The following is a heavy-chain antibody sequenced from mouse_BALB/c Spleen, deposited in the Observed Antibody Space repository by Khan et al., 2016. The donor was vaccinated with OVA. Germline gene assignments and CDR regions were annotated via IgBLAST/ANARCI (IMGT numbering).Heavy chain of an antibody. Sequence: VQLKQSGPGLLKPSQSLSLTCTVTGYSITSDYAWNWIRQFPGNLLEWMAYIGYSGSTTYNPSLRSRISISRDTSKNQFFLQLTSVTTEDTAKYYCAGGRLLLRYPDYVDYWGQGTTLTVAS. D-gene: IGHD1-1*01. V-gene: IGHV3-2*02. CDR1: GYSITSDYA. CDR2: IGYSGST. CDR3: AGGRLLLRYPDYVDY. J-gene: IGHJ2*01.